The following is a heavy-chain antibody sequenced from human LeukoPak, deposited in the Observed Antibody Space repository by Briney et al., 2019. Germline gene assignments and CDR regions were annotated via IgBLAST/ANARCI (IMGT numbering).Heavy chain of an antibody. CDR2: ISGSGGST. J-gene: IGHJ4*02. CDR3: AKGDDDFWSANFDY. D-gene: IGHD3-3*01. V-gene: IGHV3-23*01. CDR1: GFTFSSYS. Sequence: PGGSLRLSCAASGFTFSSYSMSWVRHAPGKGLEWVAAISGSGGSTYYADSVKGRFTISRDNSKNALYLQMNSLRAEDTAVYDCAKGDDDFWSANFDYWGQGTLVTVSS.